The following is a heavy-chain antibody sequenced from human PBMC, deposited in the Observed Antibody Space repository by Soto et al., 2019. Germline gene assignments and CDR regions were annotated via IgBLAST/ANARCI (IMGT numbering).Heavy chain of an antibody. CDR3: ARTGYCSSTSCYGGLNWFDP. D-gene: IGHD2-2*01. J-gene: IGHJ5*02. V-gene: IGHV4-31*03. Sequence: SETMSLTCTVSGGSISSGGYYWSWIRQHPGKGLEWIGYIYYSGSTYYNPSLKSRVTISVDTSKNQFSLKLSSVTAADTAVYYCARTGYCSSTSCYGGLNWFDPWGQGTLVTVS. CDR2: IYYSGST. CDR1: GGSISSGGYY.